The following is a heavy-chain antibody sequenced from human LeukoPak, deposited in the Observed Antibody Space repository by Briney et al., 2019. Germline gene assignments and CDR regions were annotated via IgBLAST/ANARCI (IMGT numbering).Heavy chain of an antibody. CDR3: PIDGGVYDSSGYYLDY. D-gene: IGHD3-22*01. CDR2: IIPILGIA. Sequence: ASVKVSCKASGGTFISYTISWVREAPGQGLEWMGRIIPILGIANYAQKFQGRVTITADKSTSTAYMELSSLRSEDTAVYYCPIDGGVYDSSGYYLDYWGQGTLVTVSS. V-gene: IGHV1-69*02. CDR1: GGTFISYT. J-gene: IGHJ4*02.